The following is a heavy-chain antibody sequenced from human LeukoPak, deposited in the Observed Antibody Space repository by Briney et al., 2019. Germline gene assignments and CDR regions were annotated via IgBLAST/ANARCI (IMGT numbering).Heavy chain of an antibody. Sequence: SETVSLTCTVSDGSISSSYWSWIRQPPGKGLEWIGYIYHSGSTYYNPSLKSRVTISVDRSKNQFSLKLSSVTAADTAVYYCATSPVGTAMVHYYYYMDVWGKGTTVTVSS. CDR3: ATSPVGTAMVHYYYYMDV. CDR2: IYHSGST. J-gene: IGHJ6*03. V-gene: IGHV4-59*12. CDR1: DGSISSSY. D-gene: IGHD5-18*01.